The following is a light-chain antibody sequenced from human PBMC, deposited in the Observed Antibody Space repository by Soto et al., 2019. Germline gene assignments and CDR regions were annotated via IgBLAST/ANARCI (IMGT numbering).Light chain of an antibody. J-gene: IGKJ5*01. CDR3: QQSYSTPT. CDR1: QGITSN. V-gene: IGKV1-39*01. CDR2: AAS. Sequence: DIRMPRFQSPCFAPVGARATIPCRASQGITSNLNGYQKNPGKAPKLLIYAASSLQSGVPSRFSGSGSGTDFTLTISSLQPEDFATYYCQQSYSTPTFGQGTRLEIK.